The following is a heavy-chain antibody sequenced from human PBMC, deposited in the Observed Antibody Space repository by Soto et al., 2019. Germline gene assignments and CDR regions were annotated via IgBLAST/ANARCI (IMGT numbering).Heavy chain of an antibody. CDR1: RGSVRNDNYY. J-gene: IGHJ4*02. Sequence: QLQLLESGPGLLKPSETLSRTCSVSRGSVRNDNYYWKWIRHTPGKGLEWLGFIYYSGSANHKHYRISRVTMSVDTSMNPVALKLSSVTAADTAVYYCARSGTAMATNFDYWGQGILVTVSS. V-gene: IGHV4-61*01. CDR3: ARSGTAMATNFDY. CDR2: IYYSGSA.